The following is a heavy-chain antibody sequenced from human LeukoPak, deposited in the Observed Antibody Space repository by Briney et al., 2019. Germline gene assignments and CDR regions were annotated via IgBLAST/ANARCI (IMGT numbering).Heavy chain of an antibody. D-gene: IGHD3-10*01. CDR2: IYYSGST. J-gene: IGHJ6*02. Sequence: SETLSLTCTVSGGSISSSSYYWGWIRQPPGKGLEWIGSIYYSGSTYYNPSLKSRVTISVDTSKNQFSLKLSSVTAADTAVYYCATPYYYGSGSPHYYYYGMDVWGQGTTVTVSS. CDR3: ATPYYYGSGSPHYYYYGMDV. CDR1: GGSISSSSYY. V-gene: IGHV4-39*01.